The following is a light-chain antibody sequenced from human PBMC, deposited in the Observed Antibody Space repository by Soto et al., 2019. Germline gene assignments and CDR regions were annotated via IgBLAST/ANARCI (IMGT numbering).Light chain of an antibody. CDR2: GTS. CDR3: QQYAVSPYT. CDR1: QSVSTLY. V-gene: IGKV3-20*01. Sequence: EIVLTQSPGTLSLSPGERATLSCRASQSVSTLYLAWYQQKPGQAPRLLIYGTSNRVAGIPDRFSGSGSGTDFTLTINRLQPEDFAVYFCQQYAVSPYTFAQGTKLEI. J-gene: IGKJ2*01.